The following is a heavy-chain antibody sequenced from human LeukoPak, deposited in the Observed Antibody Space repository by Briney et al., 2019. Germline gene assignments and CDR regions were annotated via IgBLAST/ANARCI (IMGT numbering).Heavy chain of an antibody. CDR3: AREVAVAGTPGV. CDR2: IYTGGST. D-gene: IGHD6-19*01. V-gene: IGHV4-61*02. J-gene: IGHJ4*02. CDR1: GGSISSGNYH. Sequence: SETLSLTCTVSGGSISSGNYHWSWIRQPAGKGLEWIGRIYTGGSTNYNPSLKSRVTMSVDTSKNQFSLKLSSVTAADTAVYYCAREVAVAGTPGVWGQGTLVTVSS.